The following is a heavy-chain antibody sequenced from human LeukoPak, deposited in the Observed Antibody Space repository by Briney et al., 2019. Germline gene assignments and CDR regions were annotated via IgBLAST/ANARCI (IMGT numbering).Heavy chain of an antibody. CDR1: GFTFSGYS. CDR2: IDTSSSTI. V-gene: IGHV3-48*04. J-gene: IGHJ4*02. Sequence: GRSLRLSCVASGFTFSGYSMSWVRQAPGKGLEWVSYIDTSSSTIYYADSVKGRFTVSRDNAKNSLYLQMNSLRAEDTAVYYGAKKGYYDGSGYYMYYFDHWGQGTLVTVSS. CDR3: AKKGYYDGSGYYMYYFDH. D-gene: IGHD3-22*01.